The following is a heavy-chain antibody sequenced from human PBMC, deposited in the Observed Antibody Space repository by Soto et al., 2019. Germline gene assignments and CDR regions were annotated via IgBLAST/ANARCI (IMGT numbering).Heavy chain of an antibody. CDR3: AKDAASFWSGSYYYYYGMDV. Sequence: GGSLRLSCAASGFTFDDYAMHWVRQAPGKGLEWVSGISWNSGSIGYADSVKGRFTISRDNAKNSLYLQMNSLRAEDTALYYCAKDAASFWSGSYYYYYGMDVWGQGTTVTVSS. J-gene: IGHJ6*02. V-gene: IGHV3-9*01. D-gene: IGHD3-3*01. CDR2: ISWNSGSI. CDR1: GFTFDDYA.